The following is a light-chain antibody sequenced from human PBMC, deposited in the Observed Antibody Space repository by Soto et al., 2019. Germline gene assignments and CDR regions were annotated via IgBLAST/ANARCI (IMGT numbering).Light chain of an antibody. Sequence: EIVMTQSPATLXXSPXXXXTXSCRAXQSVSSNLAWYQQKPGQAPRLLIYGASTRATGIPARFSGSGSGTEFTLTISSLQSEDFAVYYCQQYNNWPCTFGQGTKLEIK. J-gene: IGKJ2*02. CDR1: QSVSSN. CDR2: GAS. V-gene: IGKV3-15*01. CDR3: QQYNNWPCT.